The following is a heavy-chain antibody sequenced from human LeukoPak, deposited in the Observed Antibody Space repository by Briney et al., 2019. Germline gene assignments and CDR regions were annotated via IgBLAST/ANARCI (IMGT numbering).Heavy chain of an antibody. Sequence: SETLSLTCTVSGGSISSYYWSWIRQPPGKGLEWIGYIYYSGSTNYNPSLKSRVTISVDTSKNQFSLKLSSVTAADTAVYYCARGSGWEFRYYYMDVWGKGTTVTVSS. J-gene: IGHJ6*03. D-gene: IGHD1-26*01. CDR1: GGSISSYY. CDR3: ARGSGWEFRYYYMDV. CDR2: IYYSGST. V-gene: IGHV4-59*01.